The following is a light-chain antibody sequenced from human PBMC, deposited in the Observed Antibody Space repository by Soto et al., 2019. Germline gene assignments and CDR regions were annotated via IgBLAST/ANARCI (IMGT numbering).Light chain of an antibody. CDR2: GAS. Sequence: EIVLTQSPATMSWSPGERATLSCRASQSLSKSVVWYQQKPGQAPRLLIDGASNRATGIPARFSGSGAGTDFTLTISSLEPEDFAVYFCQQRSSWPLTFGGGTKVDIK. CDR3: QQRSSWPLT. CDR1: QSLSKS. J-gene: IGKJ4*02. V-gene: IGKV3-11*01.